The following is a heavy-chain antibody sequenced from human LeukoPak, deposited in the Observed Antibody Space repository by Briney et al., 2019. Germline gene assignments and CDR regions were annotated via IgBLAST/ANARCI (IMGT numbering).Heavy chain of an antibody. D-gene: IGHD3-22*01. CDR3: ARDKGLLLRYFDY. J-gene: IGHJ4*02. CDR1: GYTFTGYC. V-gene: IGHV1-2*02. CDR2: INPNSGGT. Sequence: ASVKVSCKASGYTFTGYCMHWVRQAPGQGLEWMGWINPNSGGTNYAQKFQGRVTMTRDTSISTAYMELSRLRSDDTAVYYCARDKGLLLRYFDYWGQGTLVTVSS.